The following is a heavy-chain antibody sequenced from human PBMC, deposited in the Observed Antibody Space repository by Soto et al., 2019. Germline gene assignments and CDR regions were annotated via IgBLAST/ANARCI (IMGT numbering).Heavy chain of an antibody. J-gene: IGHJ5*02. CDR1: GGTFSSYT. CDR2: IIAIFGTA. D-gene: IGHD3-22*01. Sequence: ASVKVSCKASGGTFSSYTMSWVRQAPGQGLEWMGGIIAIFGTANYAQKFQGRVTISADESTSTVYMELSSLRSEDTAVYYCASSGFRGFFDPWGQGTPVTVSS. V-gene: IGHV1-69*13. CDR3: ASSGFRGFFDP.